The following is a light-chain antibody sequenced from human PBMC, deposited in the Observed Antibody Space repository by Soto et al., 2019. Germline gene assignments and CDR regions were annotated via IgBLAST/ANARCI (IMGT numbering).Light chain of an antibody. CDR1: QDVSSD. CDR2: AAS. CDR3: QQLHSFLPS. V-gene: IGKV1-9*01. Sequence: QLTQSPSSLSKSVGDRVTITCRASQDVSSDLAWYQQKPGRAPNLLIYAASTLQSGVPSRFRGSGSGTDFSLTISSLQLADFATYYCQQLHSFLPSFGGGTRVEIK. J-gene: IGKJ4*01.